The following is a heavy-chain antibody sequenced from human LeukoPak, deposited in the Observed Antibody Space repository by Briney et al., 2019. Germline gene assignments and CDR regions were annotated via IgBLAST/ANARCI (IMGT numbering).Heavy chain of an antibody. D-gene: IGHD6-6*01. CDR2: IKSDGSST. J-gene: IGHJ6*03. V-gene: IGHV3-74*01. CDR3: ARDGMYGSSSYYYYMDV. Sequence: GGSLRLSCAASGFTFSTYWMHWVRQAPGKGLVWVSRIKSDGSSTNYADPVKGRFTISRDNAKNTLYLQMNSLRAEDTAVYYCARDGMYGSSSYYYYMDVWGKGTTVTVSS. CDR1: GFTFSTYW.